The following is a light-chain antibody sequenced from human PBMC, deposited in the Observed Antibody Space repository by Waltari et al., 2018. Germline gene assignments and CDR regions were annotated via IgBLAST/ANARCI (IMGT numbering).Light chain of an antibody. CDR3: LSADSSGPYLYV. CDR1: AFPRKF. Sequence: SYELTQPPSVSVSPGQTARITCSGDAFPRKFAYGYQQKPCEAPVLVIYNDPERPSGIPERFSGSSSGTTVTLTISGVQAEDEADYYCLSADSSGPYLYVFGTGTTVTVL. CDR2: NDP. V-gene: IGLV3-25*03. J-gene: IGLJ1*01.